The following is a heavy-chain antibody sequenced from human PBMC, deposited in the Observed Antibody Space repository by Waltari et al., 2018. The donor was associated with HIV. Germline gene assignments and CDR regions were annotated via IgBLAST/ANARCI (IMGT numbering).Heavy chain of an antibody. D-gene: IGHD3-22*01. CDR1: GYTFTGYY. CDR3: ARAQYYYDSSGYYYGDYGMDV. V-gene: IGHV1-2*02. Sequence: QVQLVQSGAAVKKPGASVKVSCTASGYTFTGYYMHWVRQAPGQGLEWMGWINPNSGGTNYAQKFQGRVTMTRDTSISTAYMELSRLRSDDTAVYYCARAQYYYDSSGYYYGDYGMDVWGQGTTVTVSS. CDR2: INPNSGGT. J-gene: IGHJ6*02.